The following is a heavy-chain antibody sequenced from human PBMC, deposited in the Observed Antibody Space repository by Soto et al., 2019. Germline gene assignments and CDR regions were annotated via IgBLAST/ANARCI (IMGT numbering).Heavy chain of an antibody. D-gene: IGHD1-26*01. J-gene: IGHJ3*02. CDR1: GFTFSSYG. Sequence: QVQLVESGGGVVQPGRSLRLSCAASGFTFSSYGMHWVRQAPGKWLEWVAVISYDGSNKYYADSVKGRFTISRDNSKNTLYLQMNSLRAEDTAVYYCAKGMRELPNEAFDIWGQGTMVTVSS. CDR2: ISYDGSNK. V-gene: IGHV3-30*18. CDR3: AKGMRELPNEAFDI.